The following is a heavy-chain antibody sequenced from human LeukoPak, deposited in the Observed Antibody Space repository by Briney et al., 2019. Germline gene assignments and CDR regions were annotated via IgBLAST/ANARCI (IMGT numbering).Heavy chain of an antibody. CDR2: IYYSGST. Sequence: SETLSLTCTVSGGSISSSSYYWDWIRQPPGKGLEWIGSIYYSGSTYYNPSLKSRVTISVDTSKNQFSLKLSSVTAADTAVYYCARDRMVIGVYYFDYWGQGTLVTVSS. CDR1: GGSISSSSYY. V-gene: IGHV4-39*07. CDR3: ARDRMVIGVYYFDY. J-gene: IGHJ4*02. D-gene: IGHD3-10*01.